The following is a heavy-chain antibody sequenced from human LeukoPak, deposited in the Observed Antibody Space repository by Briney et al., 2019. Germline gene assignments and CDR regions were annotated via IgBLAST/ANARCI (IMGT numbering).Heavy chain of an antibody. CDR3: ARLRNVLLWFGEFSRAFDI. CDR2: INHSGST. Sequence: SETLSLTCAVYGGSFSDYYWSWIRQPPGKGLEWIGEINHSGSTNYNPSLKSRVTISVDTSKNQFSLKLSSVTAADTAVYYCARLRNVLLWFGEFSRAFDIWGQGTMVTVSS. D-gene: IGHD3-10*01. J-gene: IGHJ3*02. V-gene: IGHV4-34*01. CDR1: GGSFSDYY.